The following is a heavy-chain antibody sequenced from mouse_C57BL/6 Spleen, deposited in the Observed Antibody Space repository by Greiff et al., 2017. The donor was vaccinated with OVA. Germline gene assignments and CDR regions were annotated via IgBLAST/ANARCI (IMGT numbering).Heavy chain of an antibody. CDR3: ARLTVGQGFYAMDY. V-gene: IGHV1-69*01. CDR2: IDPSDSYT. CDR1: GYTFTSYW. Sequence: QVQLQQPGAELVMPGASVKLSCKASGYTFTSYWMHWVKQRPGQGLEWIGEIDPSDSYTNYNQKFKGKSTLTVDKSSSTAYMQLSSLTSGDSAVYYCARLTVGQGFYAMDYWGQGTSVTVSS. J-gene: IGHJ4*01. D-gene: IGHD3-3*01.